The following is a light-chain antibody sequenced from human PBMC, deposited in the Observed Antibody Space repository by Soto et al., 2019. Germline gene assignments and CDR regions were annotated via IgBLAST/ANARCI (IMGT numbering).Light chain of an antibody. Sequence: DIQLTQSPSFLSASVGDRVTITCRASQGISSYLAWNQQKPGKAPKLLIYAASTLQSWLPSRFSGSGSGTDFTLTISSLQPEDFATYYCQQLNSYPLTFGGGTKVEIK. CDR2: AAS. V-gene: IGKV1-9*01. CDR1: QGISSY. J-gene: IGKJ4*01. CDR3: QQLNSYPLT.